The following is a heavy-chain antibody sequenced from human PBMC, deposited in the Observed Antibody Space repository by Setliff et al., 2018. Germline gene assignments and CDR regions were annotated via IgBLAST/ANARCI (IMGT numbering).Heavy chain of an antibody. CDR1: GFTFSSYS. D-gene: IGHD6-19*01. CDR2: ISSSSSTI. CDR3: ASYSSGWYRRLT. Sequence: PGGSLRLSCAASGFTFSSYSINWVRQAPGKGLEWVSYISSSSSTIYYADSVKGRFTISRDNAKNSLYLRMNSLRAEDTAVYYCASYSSGWYRRLTWGQGTLVTVSS. J-gene: IGHJ4*02. V-gene: IGHV3-48*04.